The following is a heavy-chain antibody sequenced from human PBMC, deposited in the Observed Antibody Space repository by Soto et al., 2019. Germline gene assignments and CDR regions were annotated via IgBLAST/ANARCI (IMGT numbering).Heavy chain of an antibody. Sequence: SETLSLTCTVSGGSTSSYYWSWIRQPPGKGLEWIGYIYYSGSTNYNPSLKSRVTISVDTSKNQFSLKLSSVTAADTAVYYCARVGGWLPSAYFDYWGQGTLVTVSS. CDR1: GGSTSSYY. V-gene: IGHV4-59*01. J-gene: IGHJ4*02. CDR2: IYYSGST. D-gene: IGHD5-12*01. CDR3: ARVGGWLPSAYFDY.